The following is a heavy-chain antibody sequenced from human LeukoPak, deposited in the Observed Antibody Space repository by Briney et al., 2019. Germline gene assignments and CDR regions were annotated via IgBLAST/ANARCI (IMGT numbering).Heavy chain of an antibody. V-gene: IGHV1-8*01. CDR2: MNPNSGNT. CDR3: ARGPVSGSYYDRDRYYFDY. J-gene: IGHJ4*02. Sequence: ASVKVSCKASGYTFTSYDINWVRQATGQGLEWMGWMNPNSGNTGYAQKFQGRVTMTRNTSISTAYMELRSLRSDDTAVYYCARGPVSGSYYDRDRYYFDYWGQGTLVTVSS. D-gene: IGHD1-26*01. CDR1: GYTFTSYD.